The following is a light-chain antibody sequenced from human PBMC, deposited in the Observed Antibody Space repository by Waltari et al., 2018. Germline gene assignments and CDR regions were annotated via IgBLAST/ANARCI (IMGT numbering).Light chain of an antibody. CDR2: EAS. J-gene: IGKJ5*01. Sequence: IQLTQSPSSLSASVGDRVTIPCRASQGISTYLAWYQQKPGKAPQLLIYEASTLQIGVPSRFSGSGSGTDFTLTISSLQPEDFATYYCQQLNSYQSFGQGTRLEIK. V-gene: IGKV1-9*01. CDR1: QGISTY. CDR3: QQLNSYQS.